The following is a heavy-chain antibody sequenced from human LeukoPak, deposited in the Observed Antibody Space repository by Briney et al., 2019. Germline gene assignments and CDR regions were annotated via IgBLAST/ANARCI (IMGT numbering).Heavy chain of an antibody. D-gene: IGHD5-18*01. J-gene: IGHJ5*02. CDR2: INHSGST. V-gene: IGHV4-34*01. CDR3: ARLRSPALGFDP. CDR1: GRSFSGYY. Sequence: PSETLSLTCGVYGRSFSGYYWSWIRQPPGKGLEWIGEINHSGSTNYNPSLKSRVTISVDTSKNQFSLKLNSVTAADTAVYYCARLRSPALGFDPWGQGTLVTVSS.